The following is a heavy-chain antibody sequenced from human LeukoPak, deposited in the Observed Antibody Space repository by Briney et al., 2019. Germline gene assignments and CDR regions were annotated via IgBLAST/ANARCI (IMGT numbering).Heavy chain of an antibody. CDR2: ITAGGGHT. CDR3: ATEPSATPGRLDL. Sequence: HPGGSLRLSCVASGLTFSSYAMSWVRQTPEKGLEWVSVITAGGGHTNYAASVRGRSTISRDDSKDTLYLQMNSLRAEDTALYRCATEPSATPGRLDLWGQGALVTVSS. V-gene: IGHV3-23*01. J-gene: IGHJ5*02. CDR1: GLTFSSYA. D-gene: IGHD1-14*01.